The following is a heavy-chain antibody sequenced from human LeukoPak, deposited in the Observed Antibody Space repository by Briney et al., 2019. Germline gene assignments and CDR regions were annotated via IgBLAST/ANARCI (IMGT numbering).Heavy chain of an antibody. J-gene: IGHJ4*02. V-gene: IGHV3-23*01. D-gene: IGHD3-22*01. CDR1: GFTFSSYA. CDR2: ISGSGGST. CDR3: ARDGRFFTMIRLPTGY. Sequence: GGSLRLSCAASGFTFSSYAMSWVRQAPGKGLEWVSAISGSGGSTYYADSVKGRFTISRDNSKNTLYLQMNSLRAEDTAVYYCARDGRFFTMIRLPTGYWGQGTLVTVSS.